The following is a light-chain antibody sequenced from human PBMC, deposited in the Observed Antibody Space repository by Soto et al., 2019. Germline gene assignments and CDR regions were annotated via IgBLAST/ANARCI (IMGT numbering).Light chain of an antibody. CDR2: AAS. J-gene: IGKJ1*01. V-gene: IGKV1-27*01. CDR3: QKYNSSPST. CDR1: QGISNY. Sequence: DIQMTQSPSSLSASVGDRVTITCRASQGISNYLAWYQQKPAKVPKLLIYAASTLQSGVPSRFSGRGSGTDFTLTINSLQPEDVATYYCQKYNSSPSTFHQAPNVDIK.